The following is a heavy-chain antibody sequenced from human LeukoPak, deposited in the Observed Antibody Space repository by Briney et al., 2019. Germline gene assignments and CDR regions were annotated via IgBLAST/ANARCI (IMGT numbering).Heavy chain of an antibody. J-gene: IGHJ3*02. CDR2: IYCSRST. D-gene: IGHD4-17*01. CDR3: ARLSTVTTLHAFDI. V-gene: IGHV4-39*01. CDR1: GGSISSSSYH. Sequence: PSETLSLTCTVSGGSISSSSYHWGWIRQPPGKGLEWFGSIYCSRSTYLDPSLKSRVHLSVDTSKNQSSLKLSSVTAADTAVYYCARLSTVTTLHAFDIWGQGTMVTVSS.